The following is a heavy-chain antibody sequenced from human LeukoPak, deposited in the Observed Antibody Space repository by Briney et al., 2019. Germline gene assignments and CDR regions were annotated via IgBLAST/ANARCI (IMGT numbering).Heavy chain of an antibody. V-gene: IGHV3-7*04. CDR3: AGVGDTTMVHLLHY. CDR1: GFTFSNYW. CDR2: IKQDGSDK. D-gene: IGHD5-18*01. J-gene: IGHJ4*02. Sequence: QAGGSLRLSCAASGFTFSNYWMSWVRQAPGKGLEWVANIKQDGSDKYYVDSVKGRFTISRDNAKNSLYLQMNSLRGEDTAVYYCAGVGDTTMVHLLHYWGQGTLVTVSS.